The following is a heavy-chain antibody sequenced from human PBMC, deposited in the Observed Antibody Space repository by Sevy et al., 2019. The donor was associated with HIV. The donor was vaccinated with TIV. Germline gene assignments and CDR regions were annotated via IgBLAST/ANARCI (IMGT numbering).Heavy chain of an antibody. V-gene: IGHV3-15*01. Sequence: GGSLRLSCAASGFTFTNTWMSWVRQAPGKGLEWVGRIKSKTDGGTGDYAAPVKGRFSISRDDSKNTLNQQMNSLKTEDTAVYYCTTGDPYNRYGYMRPYFFDYWGQGTLVTVSS. D-gene: IGHD5-18*01. CDR3: TTGDPYNRYGYMRPYFFDY. CDR2: IKSKTDGGTG. CDR1: GFTFTNTW. J-gene: IGHJ4*02.